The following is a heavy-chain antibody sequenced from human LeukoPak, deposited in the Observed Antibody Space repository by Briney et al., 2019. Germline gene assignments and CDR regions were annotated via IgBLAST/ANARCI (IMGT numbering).Heavy chain of an antibody. J-gene: IGHJ4*02. CDR2: IYNTGTT. CDR1: GGSISTYY. CDR3: ARKSPAGYFNFDY. D-gene: IGHD2/OR15-2a*01. Sequence: SETLSLTCSVSGGSISTYYWNWIRQPPGKGLEWIGYIYNTGTTNYNPSLKSRVTISLDTSKNQFSLNLRSVNAADTAVYYCARKSPAGYFNFDYWGQGTLVAVSS. V-gene: IGHV4-59*01.